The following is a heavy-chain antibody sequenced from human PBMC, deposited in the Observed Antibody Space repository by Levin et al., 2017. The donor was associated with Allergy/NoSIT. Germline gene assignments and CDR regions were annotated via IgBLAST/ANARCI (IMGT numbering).Heavy chain of an antibody. CDR3: ARDHCNRGGCYSSGGWFDP. CDR1: GDSVTRHGFS. D-gene: IGHD2-15*01. Sequence: SETLSLTCTVSGDSVTRHGFSWSWIRQPPGKGLEWIGYIYDSESPKYNPSLESRVTISIDTSKNHFSLKLRSVTAADTAVYYCARDHCNRGGCYSSGGWFDPWGQGTLVTVSS. V-gene: IGHV4-61*08. CDR2: IYDSESP. J-gene: IGHJ5*02.